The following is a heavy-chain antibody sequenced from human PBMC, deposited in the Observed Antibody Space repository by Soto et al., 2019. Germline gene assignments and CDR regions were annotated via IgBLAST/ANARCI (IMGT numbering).Heavy chain of an antibody. CDR1: GGSFSGYY. D-gene: IGHD2-21*02. J-gene: IGHJ5*02. V-gene: IGHV4-34*01. CDR3: AREGTAYCGGDCYRTNWFDP. CDR2: INHSGST. Sequence: QVQLQQWGAGLLKPSETLSLTCAVYGGSFSGYYWSWIRQPPGKGLEWIGEINHSGSTNYNPSLKSRVTISVDTSKNQFSLKLSSVTAADTAVYYCAREGTAYCGGDCYRTNWFDPWGQGTLVTVSS.